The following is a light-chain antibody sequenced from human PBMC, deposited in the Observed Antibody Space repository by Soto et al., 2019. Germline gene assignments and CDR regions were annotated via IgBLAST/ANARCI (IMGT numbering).Light chain of an antibody. CDR3: QQYDNKPPIT. CDR2: ATS. CDR1: HSVSSN. Sequence: EIVMTQSPATLSVSPGERATLSCRASHSVSSNLAWYQQKPGQAPRLLIYATSTRATGIPDRFSGSGSGTEFTLTISSLQPEDFSLYHCQQYDNKPPITFGQGTRL. J-gene: IGKJ5*01. V-gene: IGKV3-15*01.